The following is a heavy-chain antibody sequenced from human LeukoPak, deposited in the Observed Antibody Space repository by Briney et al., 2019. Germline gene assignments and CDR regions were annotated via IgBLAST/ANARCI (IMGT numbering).Heavy chain of an antibody. J-gene: IGHJ4*02. V-gene: IGHV3-21*04. CDR1: GFTFSSYS. CDR2: ISTSSRYI. CDR3: ARGKYYFDY. Sequence: GGSLRLSCAVSGFTFSSYSMNWVRQAPGKGLEWVSSISTSSRYIYYADSVKGRFTISRDNAKNSLFLQLDSLRAEDTAVYYCARGKYYFDYWGQGTLVTVSS.